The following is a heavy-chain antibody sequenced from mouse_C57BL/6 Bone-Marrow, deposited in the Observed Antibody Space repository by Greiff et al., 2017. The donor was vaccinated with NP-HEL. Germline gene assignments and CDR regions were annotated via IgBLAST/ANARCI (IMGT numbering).Heavy chain of an antibody. CDR2: IHPNSGST. Sequence: QVQLQQPGAELVKPGASVKLSCKASGYTFTSYWMHWVKQRPGQGLEWIGMIHPNSGSTNYNEKFKSKATLTVDKSSSTAYMQLSSLTSEDSAVYYGARSKDNYYYGSSYEWFDYWGQGTTLTVSS. D-gene: IGHD1-1*01. CDR3: ARSKDNYYYGSSYEWFDY. J-gene: IGHJ2*01. CDR1: GYTFTSYW. V-gene: IGHV1-64*01.